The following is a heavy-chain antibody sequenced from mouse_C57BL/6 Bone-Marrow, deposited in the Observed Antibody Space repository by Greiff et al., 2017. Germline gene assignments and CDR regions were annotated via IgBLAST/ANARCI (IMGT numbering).Heavy chain of an antibody. CDR1: GFNIKDDY. Sequence: EVQLQQSGAELVRPGASVKLSCKASGFNIKDDYIHWVKQRPEQGLEWIGRIDPEIGDTEYALKFQGKATITSDTSSNTAYLQLSSLTSEDTAVYYCSTVAGHYFDFWGRGTALTVAS. V-gene: IGHV14-4*01. CDR2: IDPEIGDT. CDR3: STVAGHYFDF. J-gene: IGHJ2*01.